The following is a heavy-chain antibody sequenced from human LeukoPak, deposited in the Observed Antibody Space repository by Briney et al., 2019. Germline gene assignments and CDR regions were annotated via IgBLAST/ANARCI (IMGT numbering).Heavy chain of an antibody. Sequence: GGSLRLSCAASGFSFSDYYMSWIRQAPGKGLEWVSYISSSGSTIYYADSVKGRFTISRDNAKNSLYLQMNSLRAEDTAVYYCARHLSHFDWLPDAFDIWGQGTMVTVSS. J-gene: IGHJ3*02. D-gene: IGHD3-9*01. CDR1: GFSFSDYY. CDR3: ARHLSHFDWLPDAFDI. V-gene: IGHV3-11*01. CDR2: ISSSGSTI.